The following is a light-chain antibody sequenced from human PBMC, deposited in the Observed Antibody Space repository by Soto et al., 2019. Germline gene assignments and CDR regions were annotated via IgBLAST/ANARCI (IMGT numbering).Light chain of an antibody. CDR3: QQRSNWPVT. J-gene: IGKJ5*01. CDR2: DAS. Sequence: EIVLTQSPATLTLSPGERATLSCRASQSVSSYLAWYQQKPGQAPRLLIYDASNRATGIPARFSGSGSGTDFTLTISSLVPEAFAVYYCQQRSNWPVTFGQGTRLEIK. CDR1: QSVSSY. V-gene: IGKV3-11*01.